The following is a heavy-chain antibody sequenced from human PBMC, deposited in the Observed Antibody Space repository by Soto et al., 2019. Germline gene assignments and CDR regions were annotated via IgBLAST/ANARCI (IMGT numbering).Heavy chain of an antibody. Sequence: ASVKVSCKASGYTFTSYAMHWVRQAPGQRLEWMGWINAGNGNTKYSQKFQGRVTITRDTSASTAYMELSSLRSEDTAVYYCARDRVHFWSGYLGCMDVWGKGTKVTVSS. CDR1: GYTFTSYA. J-gene: IGHJ6*03. V-gene: IGHV1-3*01. D-gene: IGHD3-3*02. CDR2: INAGNGNT. CDR3: ARDRVHFWSGYLGCMDV.